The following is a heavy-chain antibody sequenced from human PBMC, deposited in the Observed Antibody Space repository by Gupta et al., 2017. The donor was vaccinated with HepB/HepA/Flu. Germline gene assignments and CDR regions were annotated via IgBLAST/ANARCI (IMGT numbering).Heavy chain of an antibody. CDR1: GVTFSSYG. CDR3: AKDREQWLLRLHFDY. CDR2: ISYDGSNK. Sequence: QVQLVESGGGVVQPGRSLRRSCAASGVTFSSYGMHWVRQAPGKGLEGVAVISYDGSNKYYADSVKGRFTISRDNSKNTLYLQMNSLRAEDTAVYYCAKDREQWLLRLHFDYWFQVTLVTVSS. J-gene: IGHJ4*02. D-gene: IGHD6-19*01. V-gene: IGHV3-30*18.